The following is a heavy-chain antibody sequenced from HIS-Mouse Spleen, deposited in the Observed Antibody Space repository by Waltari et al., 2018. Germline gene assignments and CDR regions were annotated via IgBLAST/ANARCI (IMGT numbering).Heavy chain of an antibody. CDR2: IYYRGST. J-gene: IGHJ2*01. V-gene: IGHV4-39*07. CDR3: AREIPYSSSWYDWYFDL. CDR1: GGSISSSTYY. Sequence: QLQLQESGPGLVKPSETLSLTCTVSGGSISSSTYYWGRTRQPPGNGLEWIGSIYYRGSTYYNPSLKSRVTISVDTSKNQFSLKLSSVTAADTAVYYCAREIPYSSSWYDWYFDLWGRGTLVTVSS. D-gene: IGHD6-13*01.